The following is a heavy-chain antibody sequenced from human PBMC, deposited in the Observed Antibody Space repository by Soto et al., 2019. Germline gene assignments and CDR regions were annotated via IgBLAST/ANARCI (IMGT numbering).Heavy chain of an antibody. CDR1: GFTFSSYA. CDR3: AKRQYSYGIENSYYFDY. J-gene: IGHJ4*02. CDR2: ISGSGGST. V-gene: IGHV3-23*01. D-gene: IGHD5-18*01. Sequence: PGGSLRLSCAASGFTFSSYAMSWVRQAPGKGLEWVSAISGSGGSTYYADSVKGRFTISRDNSKNTLYLQMNSLRAEDTAVYYCAKRQYSYGIENSYYFDYWGQGTLVTVSS.